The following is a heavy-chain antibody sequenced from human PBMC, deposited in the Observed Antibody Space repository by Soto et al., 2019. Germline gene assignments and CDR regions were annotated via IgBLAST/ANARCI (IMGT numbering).Heavy chain of an antibody. CDR2: IYHSGST. V-gene: IGHV4-39*07. Sequence: PSETLSLTCTVSGGSITSSSYYWGWIRQPPGKGLEWIGEIYHSGSTNYNPSLKSRVTISVDKSKNQFSLKLSSVTAADTAVYYCARDRIVVVPAAMKPYYYYGMDVWGQGTTVTVSS. J-gene: IGHJ6*02. D-gene: IGHD2-2*01. CDR1: GGSITSSSYY. CDR3: ARDRIVVVPAAMKPYYYYGMDV.